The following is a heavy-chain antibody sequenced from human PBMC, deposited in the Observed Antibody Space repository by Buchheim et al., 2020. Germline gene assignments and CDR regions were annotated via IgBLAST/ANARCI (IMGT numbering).Heavy chain of an antibody. V-gene: IGHV3-48*02. CDR1: GFNFGAYA. D-gene: IGHD1-14*01. CDR3: TTGALAES. J-gene: IGHJ4*02. CDR2: IRSGSAAI. Sequence: EVQMVDSGGGLVQPGGSLRLSCAASGFNFGAYAMNWFRQAPGRGLEWLSHIRSGSAAIYYADSVRGRFTISRDDAKNSLYLQMDSLRDDDTAVYYCTTGALAESWGQGTL.